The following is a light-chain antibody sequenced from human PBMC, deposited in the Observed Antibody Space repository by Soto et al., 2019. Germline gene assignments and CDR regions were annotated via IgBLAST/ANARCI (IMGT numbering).Light chain of an antibody. J-gene: IGLJ2*01. CDR3: QSYDTSLGGGVV. V-gene: IGLV1-40*01. Sequence: QLVLTQPPSVSGAPGQRVTISCTGSSSNIGAGYDIHWYQQLPGTAPKLLIYGNANRPSGVPDRFSGSKSGTSASLAITGLQAEDEADYYCQSYDTSLGGGVVFGGGTKVTVL. CDR2: GNA. CDR1: SSNIGAGYD.